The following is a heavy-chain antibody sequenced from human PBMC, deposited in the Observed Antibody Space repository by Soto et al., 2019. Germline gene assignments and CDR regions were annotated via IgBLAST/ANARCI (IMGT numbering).Heavy chain of an antibody. V-gene: IGHV4-39*01. CDR3: ARHEHDYGGNSAGYGMDV. CDR1: GGSISSSSYY. Sequence: SETLSLTCTVSGGSISSSSYYWGWIRQPPGKGLEWIGSIYYSGSTYYNPSLKSRVTISVDTSKNQFSLKLSSVTAADTAVYYCARHEHDYGGNSAGYGMDVWGQGTTVTVS. D-gene: IGHD4-17*01. CDR2: IYYSGST. J-gene: IGHJ6*02.